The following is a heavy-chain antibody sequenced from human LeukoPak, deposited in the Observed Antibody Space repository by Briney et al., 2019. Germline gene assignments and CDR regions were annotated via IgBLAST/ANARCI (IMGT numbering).Heavy chain of an antibody. CDR2: TYYTSTWYN. D-gene: IGHD5-24*01. CDR1: GDSVSGTSAG. Sequence: KQSRTLSLTCVISGDSVSGTSAGWNWIRQSPSRGLEWLGRTYYTSTWYNDYAVSVRSRILITPDTSKNQFSLQLNSVTPDDTAVYYCTRGWLQSGFGYWGQGTLVTVSS. V-gene: IGHV6-1*01. CDR3: TRGWLQSGFGY. J-gene: IGHJ4*02.